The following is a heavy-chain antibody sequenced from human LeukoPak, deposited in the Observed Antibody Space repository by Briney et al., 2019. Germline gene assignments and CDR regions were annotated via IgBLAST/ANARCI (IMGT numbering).Heavy chain of an antibody. CDR3: AREGYYDSSGYLYYYYGMDV. D-gene: IGHD3-22*01. Sequence: ASVKVSCKASGYTFTGYYIDWVRQAPGQGLEWMGWINSDSGGTNYAQKFQGRVTMTRDTSISTAYMELSRLRSDDTAVYYCAREGYYDSSGYLYYYYGMDVWGQGTTVTVSS. CDR2: INSDSGGT. V-gene: IGHV1-2*02. J-gene: IGHJ6*02. CDR1: GYTFTGYY.